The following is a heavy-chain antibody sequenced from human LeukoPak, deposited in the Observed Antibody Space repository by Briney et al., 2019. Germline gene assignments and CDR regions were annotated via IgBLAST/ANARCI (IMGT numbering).Heavy chain of an antibody. CDR1: GYTFTGYY. Sequence: ASVKVSCKASGYTFTGYYMHWVRQAPGQGLEWMGWINPNSGGTNYAQKFQGRVTMTRDTSISTAYMELSRLRSDDTAVYYCARGDFRTTVTPNYYPLDYWGQGTLVTVSS. D-gene: IGHD4-17*01. CDR2: INPNSGGT. V-gene: IGHV1-2*02. CDR3: ARGDFRTTVTPNYYPLDY. J-gene: IGHJ4*02.